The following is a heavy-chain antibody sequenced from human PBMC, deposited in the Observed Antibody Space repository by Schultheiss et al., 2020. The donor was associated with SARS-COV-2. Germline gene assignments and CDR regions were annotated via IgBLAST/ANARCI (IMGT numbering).Heavy chain of an antibody. Sequence: SETLSLTCTVSGGSISSGGYYWSWIRQHPGKGLEWIGYIYYSGSTYYNPSLKSRVTISVDTSKNQFSLKLSSVTAADTAVYYCARVEWELHWFDPWGQGTLVTVSS. V-gene: IGHV4-31*03. CDR2: IYYSGST. D-gene: IGHD1-26*01. CDR3: ARVEWELHWFDP. CDR1: GGSISSGGYY. J-gene: IGHJ5*02.